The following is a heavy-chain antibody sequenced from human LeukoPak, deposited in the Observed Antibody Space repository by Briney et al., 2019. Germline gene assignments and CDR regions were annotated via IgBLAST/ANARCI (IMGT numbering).Heavy chain of an antibody. V-gene: IGHV4-31*03. D-gene: IGHD4-17*01. CDR3: AREVTYGDYFTQNYYFDY. Sequence: PSETLSLTCTVSGGSISSGGYYWSWIRQHPAKGLEWIGYIYYSGSTYYNPSLKSRVTISVDTSKNQFSLKLSSVTAADTAVYYCAREVTYGDYFTQNYYFDYWGQGTLVTVSS. CDR2: IYYSGST. CDR1: GGSISSGGYY. J-gene: IGHJ4*02.